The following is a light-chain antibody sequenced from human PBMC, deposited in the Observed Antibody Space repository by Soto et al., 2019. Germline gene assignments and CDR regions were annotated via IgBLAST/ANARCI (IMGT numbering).Light chain of an antibody. CDR2: GNS. CDR3: QSYDSSLSGYV. Sequence: QSVLTQPPSVSGAPGQRVTISCTGSSSNIGAGYDVHWYQRLPGTAPKLLIYGNSNRPSGVPDRFSGSKSGTSASLAITGFQAEDEADYYCQSYDSSLSGYVFGTGTKVTVL. CDR1: SSNIGAGYD. J-gene: IGLJ1*01. V-gene: IGLV1-40*01.